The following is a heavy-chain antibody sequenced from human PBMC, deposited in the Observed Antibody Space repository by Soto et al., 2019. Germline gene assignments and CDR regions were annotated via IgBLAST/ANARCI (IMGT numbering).Heavy chain of an antibody. Sequence: ASVKVSCKASGYTFTGYYMHWVRQAPGQGLEWMGWINPNSGGTNYAQKFQGWVTMTRDTSISTAYMELSRLRSDDTAVYYCARALVLNYSSGGWGDAFDIWGQGTIGIVSS. D-gene: IGHD6-25*01. CDR1: GYTFTGYY. J-gene: IGHJ3*02. CDR3: ARALVLNYSSGGWGDAFDI. V-gene: IGHV1-2*04. CDR2: INPNSGGT.